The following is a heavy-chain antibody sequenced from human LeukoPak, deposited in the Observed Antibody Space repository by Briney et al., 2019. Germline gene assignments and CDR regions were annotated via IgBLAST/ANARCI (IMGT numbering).Heavy chain of an antibody. CDR1: GFTFSDNY. J-gene: IGHJ3*02. V-gene: IGHV3-11*04. Sequence: GGSLRLSCAASGFTFSDNYMSWIRQAPGKGLEWVSYISSSGSIYYADSVKGRFTISRDNAKNSLYLQMNSLRAEDTAVYYCARDWRDSSGKFPNDAFDIWGQGTMVTVSS. D-gene: IGHD3-22*01. CDR3: ARDWRDSSGKFPNDAFDI. CDR2: ISSSGSI.